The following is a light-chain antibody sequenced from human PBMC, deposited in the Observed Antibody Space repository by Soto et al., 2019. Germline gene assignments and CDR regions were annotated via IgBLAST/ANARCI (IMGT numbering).Light chain of an antibody. CDR1: SSNIGAGYD. J-gene: IGLJ2*01. V-gene: IGLV1-40*01. CDR2: GNN. Sequence: QSVLTQPPSVSGAPGQRVTISCTGSSSNIGAGYDIHWYQQLPGTAPKLLIYGNNNRPSGVPDRFSGSKSGTSASLAITWLQAEDEADYYGQSYDSSLSAVVFGGGTKLTVL. CDR3: QSYDSSLSAVV.